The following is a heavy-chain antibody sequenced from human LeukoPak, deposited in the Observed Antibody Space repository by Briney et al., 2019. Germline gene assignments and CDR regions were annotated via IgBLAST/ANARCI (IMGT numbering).Heavy chain of an antibody. CDR2: ISYDGSNQ. Sequence: GGSLRLSCAASGFTFSGYGMHWVRQAPGKGLEWVAFISYDGSNQYDADSVKGRFTISRDNSKNAWYLQMNSLGPEDTALYYCVKDTLLTGDTWGQGTLVTVSS. D-gene: IGHD3-16*01. J-gene: IGHJ4*02. CDR1: GFTFSGYG. CDR3: VKDTLLTGDT. V-gene: IGHV3-30*02.